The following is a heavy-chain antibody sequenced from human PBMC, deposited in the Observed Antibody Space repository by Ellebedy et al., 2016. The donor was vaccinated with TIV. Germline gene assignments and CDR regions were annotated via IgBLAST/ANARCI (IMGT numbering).Heavy chain of an antibody. Sequence: LSLTCAASGFTFRSYGMHWVRQAPGKGLEWVAGIPYDGSDKFYADSVKGRFTISRHSSKDTLYLQMNSLRVGDTALYYCVKEDGYSSGRPFDYWGQGTLVTVSS. CDR1: GFTFRSYG. V-gene: IGHV3-30*18. CDR2: IPYDGSDK. D-gene: IGHD6-19*01. J-gene: IGHJ4*02. CDR3: VKEDGYSSGRPFDY.